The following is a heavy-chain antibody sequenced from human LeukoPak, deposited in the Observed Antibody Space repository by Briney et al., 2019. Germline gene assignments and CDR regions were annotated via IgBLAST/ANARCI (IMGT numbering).Heavy chain of an antibody. V-gene: IGHV3-7*01. CDR3: ARGGGWLGAARIDY. D-gene: IGHD6-6*01. CDR1: GFTFSSYW. CDR2: IKQDGSER. J-gene: IGHJ4*02. Sequence: AGGSPRLSCAASGFTFSSYWMSWVRQAPGKGLEWVANIKQDGSERYYVDSVKGRFTISRDNAKNSLYLQMNSLRAEDTAVYYCARGGGWLGAARIDYWGQGTLVIVSS.